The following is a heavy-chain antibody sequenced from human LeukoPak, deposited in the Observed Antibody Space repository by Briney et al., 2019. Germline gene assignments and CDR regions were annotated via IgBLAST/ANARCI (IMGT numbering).Heavy chain of an antibody. D-gene: IGHD2-2*01. Sequence: GGSLRLFCAASGFTFRHYSMNWVRQAPGKGLEWISSIGISSGNTKYADSVEGGFTISRDNSRNTLYLRMNSTRGADTAVYFCARVPAAWHFDYWGQGTLVTVSS. J-gene: IGHJ4*02. CDR2: IGISSGNT. V-gene: IGHV3-48*01. CDR1: GFTFRHYS. CDR3: ARVPAAWHFDY.